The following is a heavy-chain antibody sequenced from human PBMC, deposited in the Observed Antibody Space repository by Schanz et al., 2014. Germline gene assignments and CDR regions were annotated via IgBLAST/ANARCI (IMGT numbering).Heavy chain of an antibody. CDR3: ARDRRNADLDY. D-gene: IGHD1-1*01. Sequence: QVQLVESGGGLVKPGGSLRLSCAASGFTFSDYYMSWIRQAPGKGLEWVSYISGSSRTIYYADSMKGRFTISRDNAKNSLYLEMNSLRAEDTALYYCARDRRNADLDYWGQGTLVTVSS. V-gene: IGHV3-11*04. CDR2: ISGSSRTI. CDR1: GFTFSDYY. J-gene: IGHJ4*02.